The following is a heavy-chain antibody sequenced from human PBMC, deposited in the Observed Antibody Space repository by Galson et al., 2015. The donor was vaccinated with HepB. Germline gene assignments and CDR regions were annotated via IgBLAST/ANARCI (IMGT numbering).Heavy chain of an antibody. V-gene: IGHV3-74*03. CDR2: ITVDATNT. Sequence: SLRLSCAASGFTIGRYWIHWVRQVPGKGPVWISCITVDATNTEFADSVKGRFALSRDNARNTVYLQMNSLTAEDTAVYYCARDGGGGTPFDCWGQGTLDTVSS. CDR3: ARDGGGGTPFDC. J-gene: IGHJ4*02. D-gene: IGHD1-26*01. CDR1: GFTIGRYW.